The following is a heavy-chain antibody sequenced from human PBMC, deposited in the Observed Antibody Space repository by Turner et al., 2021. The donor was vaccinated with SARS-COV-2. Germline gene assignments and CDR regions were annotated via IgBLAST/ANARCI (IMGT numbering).Heavy chain of an antibody. CDR3: ARRLVVQGTDDYSYYYGMDV. V-gene: IGHV4-39*01. J-gene: IGHJ6*02. CDR2: IYYSRST. D-gene: IGHD3-22*01. Sequence: QRQLQESCPGLVKRSDTWSLTCTLSGGSISSRNYYWGWCRQPPGKGLAWVGNIYYSRSTYYNPSLKSRVTISVDTSKNPFSLKLSSVTATDTAVYYCARRLVVQGTDDYSYYYGMDVWGQGTTVTVSS. CDR1: GGSISSRNYY.